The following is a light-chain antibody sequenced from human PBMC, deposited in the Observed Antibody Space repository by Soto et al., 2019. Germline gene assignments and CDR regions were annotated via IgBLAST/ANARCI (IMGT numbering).Light chain of an antibody. V-gene: IGLV2-23*02. CDR3: CSYAGSGTFYV. Sequence: QSVLPQPASVSGSPGQSIAISCTGTSSDVGRNNHVSWYQQHPGKAPKLMIYEVTQRPSGVSDRFSGSKSGNTASLTISGLQAEDEADYYCCSYAGSGTFYVFGTGTKVTVL. CDR2: EVT. J-gene: IGLJ1*01. CDR1: SSDVGRNNH.